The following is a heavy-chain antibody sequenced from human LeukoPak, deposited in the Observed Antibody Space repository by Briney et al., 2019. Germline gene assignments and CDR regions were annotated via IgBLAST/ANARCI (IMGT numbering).Heavy chain of an antibody. D-gene: IGHD3-10*01. V-gene: IGHV3-73*01. CDR1: GFTFSGSA. J-gene: IGHJ6*02. CDR3: TRSYYGSGSYYDYYYYYGMDV. Sequence: QPGGSLKLSCAASGFTFSGSAMHWVRQASGKGLEWVGRIRSKANSYATAYAASVKGRFTISRDDSKNTAYLQMNSLKTEDTAVYYCTRSYYGSGSYYDYYYYYGMDVWGQGTTVTVSS. CDR2: IRSKANSYAT.